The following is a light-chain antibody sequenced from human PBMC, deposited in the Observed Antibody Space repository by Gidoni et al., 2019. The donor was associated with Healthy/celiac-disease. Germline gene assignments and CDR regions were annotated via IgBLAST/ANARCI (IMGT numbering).Light chain of an antibody. CDR2: GEY. V-gene: IGKV3-20*01. Sequence: DIVFTQSPSTLSLSPGERATLSCRASQSVSSSYLDWYQQKPGQAPRLLIYGEYSRATGIPDRLSGSGCGTDFTLTISRLETEDFAVYYCQQYGSSPPYTFGQGTKLEIK. CDR1: QSVSSSY. J-gene: IGKJ2*01. CDR3: QQYGSSPPYT.